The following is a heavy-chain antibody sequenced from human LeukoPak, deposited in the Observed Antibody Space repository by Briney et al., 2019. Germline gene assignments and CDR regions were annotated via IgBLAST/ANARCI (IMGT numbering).Heavy chain of an antibody. V-gene: IGHV4-59*11. CDR1: GGSITSHY. CDR2: IYYSGST. D-gene: IGHD5/OR15-5a*01. J-gene: IGHJ6*03. Sequence: SETLSLTCTVSGGSITSHYWSWIRQPPGKGLEWIGYIYYSGSTNYNPSLKSRVTISVDTSKNQFSLKLSSVTAADTAVYYCARSTILYYYYYMDVWGKGTTVTISS. CDR3: ARSTILYYYYYMDV.